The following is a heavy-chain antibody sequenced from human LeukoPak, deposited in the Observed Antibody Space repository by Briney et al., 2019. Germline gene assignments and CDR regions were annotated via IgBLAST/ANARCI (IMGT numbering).Heavy chain of an antibody. CDR1: GGSMRISHYY. CDR3: ARDEYAYGGRTHPYFFDY. V-gene: IGHV4-39*07. D-gene: IGHD3-16*01. Sequence: KPSETLSLTCSVPGGSMRISHYYWGWIRQPPGKGLEWIGSVYYSGRTDYNPSLKSRVTISLDMSKNQFSLKLTSMTAADTAIYYCARDEYAYGGRTHPYFFDYWGQGTLVTVSS. CDR2: VYYSGRT. J-gene: IGHJ4*02.